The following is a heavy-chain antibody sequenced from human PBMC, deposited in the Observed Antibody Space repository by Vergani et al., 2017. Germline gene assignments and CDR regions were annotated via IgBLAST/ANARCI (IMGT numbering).Heavy chain of an antibody. CDR1: GYTFTGYY. CDR2: ISAYNGNT. D-gene: IGHD3-10*01. Sequence: QVQLVQSGAEVKKPGASVKVSCKASGYTFTGYYMHWVRQAPGQGLEWMGWISAYNGNTNYAQKLQGRVTMTTDTSTSTAYMELRSLRSDDTAVYYCARGRSGGYYYGSGSYSHDAFDIWGQGTMVTVSS. CDR3: ARGRSGGYYYGSGSYSHDAFDI. J-gene: IGHJ3*02. V-gene: IGHV1-18*04.